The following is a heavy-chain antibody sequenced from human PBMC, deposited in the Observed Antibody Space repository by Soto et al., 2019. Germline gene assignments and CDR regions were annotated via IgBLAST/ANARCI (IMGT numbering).Heavy chain of an antibody. J-gene: IGHJ6*02. V-gene: IGHV3-23*01. CDR1: GFTFSSYA. CDR3: AKNRRATTYYYYGMDV. D-gene: IGHD1-26*01. Sequence: EVQLLESGGGLVQPGGSLRLSCAASGFTFSSYAMRWVRQAPGKGLEWASAISGSGGSTYYADSVKGRFTISRDNSKNTLYLQMNSLRAEDTSVYYCAKNRRATTYYYYGMDVWGQGTTVTVSS. CDR2: ISGSGGST.